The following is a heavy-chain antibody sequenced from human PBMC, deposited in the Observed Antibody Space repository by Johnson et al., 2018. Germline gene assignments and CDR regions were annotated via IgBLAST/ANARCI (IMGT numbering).Heavy chain of an antibody. D-gene: IGHD2-15*01. Sequence: QVQLVESGGGVVQPGRSLRLSCAASGFTFSDYYMSWIRQAPGKGLEWVAVVSYDGSNKHYVDSVKGRFTISRDNSKNTLYLQMNSLRAEDTAVYYCAQGLPSYSCGMDVWVQGATVTVSS. CDR3: AQGLPSYSCGMDV. CDR1: GFTFSDYY. V-gene: IGHV3-30*18. J-gene: IGHJ6*02. CDR2: VSYDGSNK.